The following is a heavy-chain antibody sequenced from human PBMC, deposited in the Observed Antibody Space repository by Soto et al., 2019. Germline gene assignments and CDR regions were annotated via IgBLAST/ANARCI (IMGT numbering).Heavy chain of an antibody. V-gene: IGHV3-30*18. J-gene: IGHJ4*02. CDR3: AKEGPITNWCFDY. D-gene: IGHD1-1*01. CDR1: GFTFSNYG. Sequence: QVQLVESGGGVVQPGRSLRLSCAASGFTFSNYGMHWVRQAPGKGLEWVIVISYDGNVAYYADSVKGRFTISRDNSKNTLYLQMNSLRTEDTAMYYCAKEGPITNWCFDYWGQGTLVTVSS. CDR2: ISYDGNVA.